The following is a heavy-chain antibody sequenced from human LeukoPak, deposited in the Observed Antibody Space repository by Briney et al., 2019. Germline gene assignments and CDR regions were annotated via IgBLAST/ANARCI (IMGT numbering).Heavy chain of an antibody. D-gene: IGHD3-22*01. J-gene: IGHJ6*02. Sequence: ASVKVSCKASGYTFTSYGIGWVRQAPGQGLEWMGWISAYNGNTNYAQKLQGRVTMTTDTSTSTAYMELRSLRSDDTAVYYCARDQTNYYDSSGYYRGYYGMDVWGQGTTVTVSS. V-gene: IGHV1-18*01. CDR1: GYTFTSYG. CDR3: ARDQTNYYDSSGYYRGYYGMDV. CDR2: ISAYNGNT.